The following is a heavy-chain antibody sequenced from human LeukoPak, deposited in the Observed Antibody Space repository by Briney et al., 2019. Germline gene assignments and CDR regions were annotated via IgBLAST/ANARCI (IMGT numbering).Heavy chain of an antibody. V-gene: IGHV3-20*04. CDR1: GFTFDDYG. Sequence: GGSLRLSCAASGFTFDDYGMSWVRQAPGKGLEWVSGINWNGGSTGYADSVKGRFSISRDNAKNSLYLQMNSLRAEDTAVYYCARDHYYDSSGYFPGYFDYWGQGTLVTVSS. CDR3: ARDHYYDSSGYFPGYFDY. D-gene: IGHD3-22*01. J-gene: IGHJ4*02. CDR2: INWNGGST.